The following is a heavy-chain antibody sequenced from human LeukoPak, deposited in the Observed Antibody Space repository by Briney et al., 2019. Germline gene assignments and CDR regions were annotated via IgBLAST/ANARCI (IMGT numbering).Heavy chain of an antibody. CDR1: GLTFSTYS. CDR3: ARVAEAAAFDS. D-gene: IGHD6-13*01. CDR2: ISSNGRYI. Sequence: GGSLRLSCAASGLTFSTYSMSWVRQAPGKGLEWVSSISSNGRYIYYADSMRGRFTISRDNAKNSLYLRMNSLKPEDTAVYYCARVAEAAAFDSWGQGTLVTVSS. V-gene: IGHV3-21*06. J-gene: IGHJ4*02.